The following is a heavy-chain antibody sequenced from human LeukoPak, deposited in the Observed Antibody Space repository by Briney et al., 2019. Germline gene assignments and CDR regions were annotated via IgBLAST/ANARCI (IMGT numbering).Heavy chain of an antibody. CDR2: IIPIFGTA. J-gene: IGHJ6*04. D-gene: IGHD3-3*01. CDR3: VGIPVFGVVLHQEPV. V-gene: IGHV1-69*06. Sequence: ASVKVSCKASGGTFSSYAISWVRRAPGQGLEWMGGIIPIFGTANYAQKFQGRVTITADISTNTAYMELSSLRSEDTAVYFCVGIPVFGVVLHQEPVWGKGTTVTVSS. CDR1: GGTFSSYA.